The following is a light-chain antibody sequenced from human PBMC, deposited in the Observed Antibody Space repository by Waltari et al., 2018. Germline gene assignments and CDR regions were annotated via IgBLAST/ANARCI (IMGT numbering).Light chain of an antibody. CDR1: QSVSRA. CDR3: QHYVRLPAT. V-gene: IGKV3-20*01. J-gene: IGKJ1*01. Sequence: EIVLTQSPGSLSSSPGERVTLNCRASQSVSRALAWYQQKPGQPPRLLIFGASNSATGIPDRFSGSGSGTDFSLTISRLEPEEFAVYYCQHYVRLPATFGQGTKVEIK. CDR2: GAS.